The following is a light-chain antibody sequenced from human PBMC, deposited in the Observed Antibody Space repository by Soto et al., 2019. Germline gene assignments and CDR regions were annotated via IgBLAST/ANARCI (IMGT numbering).Light chain of an antibody. CDR3: GTWDSSLSAHV. V-gene: IGLV1-51*02. Sequence: QSVLTQPPSVSAAPGQKVTISCSGSNSNIGNNYVSWYQQLPGTAPKLLIYENNNRPSEIPDRFSGSKSGTSATLGITGLQTGDEADYYCGTWDSSLSAHVFGTGTEVTVL. CDR1: NSNIGNNY. J-gene: IGLJ1*01. CDR2: ENN.